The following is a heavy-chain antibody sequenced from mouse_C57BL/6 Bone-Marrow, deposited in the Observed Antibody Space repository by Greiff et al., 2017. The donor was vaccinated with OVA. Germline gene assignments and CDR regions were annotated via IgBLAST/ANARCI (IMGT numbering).Heavy chain of an antibody. D-gene: IGHD2-2*01. V-gene: IGHV5-12*01. Sequence: EVNLVESGGGLVQPGGSLKLSCAASGFTFSDYYMYWVRQTPEKRLEWVAYISNGGGSTYYPDTVKGRFTISRDNAKNTLYLQMSRLKSEDTAMYYCARNGWLRQDDWYFDVWGTGTTVTVSS. CDR3: ARNGWLRQDDWYFDV. J-gene: IGHJ1*03. CDR2: ISNGGGST. CDR1: GFTFSDYY.